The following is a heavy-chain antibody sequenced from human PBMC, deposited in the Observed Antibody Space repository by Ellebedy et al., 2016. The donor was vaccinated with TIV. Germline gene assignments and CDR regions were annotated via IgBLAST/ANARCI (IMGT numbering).Heavy chain of an antibody. J-gene: IGHJ4*02. Sequence: GESLKISCAASGFTFSSYSMNWVRQAPGKGLEWVSGILSGGGGNTYYADSVKGRFTISRDNSKNSLYLQMNSLRAEDTAVYYCAKDVIPDGYWDFDHWGQGTLVTVSS. CDR2: ILSGGGGNT. CDR1: GFTFSSYS. V-gene: IGHV3-23*01. D-gene: IGHD3-16*02. CDR3: AKDVIPDGYWDFDH.